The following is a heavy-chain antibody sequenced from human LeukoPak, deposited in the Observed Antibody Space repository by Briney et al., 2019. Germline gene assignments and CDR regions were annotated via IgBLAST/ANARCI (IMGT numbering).Heavy chain of an antibody. CDR1: GFIFNDYA. CDR2: ITWNGGHT. V-gene: IGHV3-43D*04. CDR3: AKDRSYNSYFDY. D-gene: IGHD5-24*01. J-gene: IGHJ4*02. Sequence: GGSLRLSCEASGFIFNDYAMHWVRQVPGKGLEWISLITWNGGHTYYADSVKSRFTISRDNIKNSLYLQMNSLRPEDTALYYCAKDRSYNSYFDYWGQGTLVTV.